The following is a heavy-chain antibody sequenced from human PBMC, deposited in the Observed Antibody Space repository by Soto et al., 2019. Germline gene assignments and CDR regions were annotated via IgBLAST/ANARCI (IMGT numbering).Heavy chain of an antibody. V-gene: IGHV1-69*02. D-gene: IGHD3-10*01. CDR1: GDTFNFYT. Sequence: QVQLVQSGAEVKKPGSPVSVSCTASGDTFNFYTISWVRQVPGQGPEWMGKIIPMLGMSNYAQKFQGRVTIMADKSTSTVYMNLSGLTSEDTAVYYCATNYGSGSTHFDYWGQGTLVTVSS. CDR2: IIPMLGMS. J-gene: IGHJ4*02. CDR3: ATNYGSGSTHFDY.